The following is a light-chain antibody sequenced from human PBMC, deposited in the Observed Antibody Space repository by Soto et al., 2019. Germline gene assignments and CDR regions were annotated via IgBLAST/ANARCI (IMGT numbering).Light chain of an antibody. CDR1: SSDVGVYNY. V-gene: IGLV2-14*03. CDR3: SSYTSSTTL. Sequence: QSALTQPASVSGSLGQSITISCTGVSSDVGVYNYVSWFQQHPGKAPQLIIFDVSNRPSGISNRFSGSKSGNTASLTISGLLADDEADYYCSSYTSSTTLFGGGTKLTVL. J-gene: IGLJ2*01. CDR2: DVS.